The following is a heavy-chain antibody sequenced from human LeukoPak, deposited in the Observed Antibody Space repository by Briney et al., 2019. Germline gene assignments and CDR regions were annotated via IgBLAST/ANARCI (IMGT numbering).Heavy chain of an antibody. CDR2: ISSSSSYI. J-gene: IGHJ4*02. CDR3: ARDSTSGGAYYFDY. Sequence: GRSLRLSCAASGFTFSTYGMHWVRQAPGKGLEWVSSISSSSSYIYYADSVKGRFTISRDNTKNSLYLQMNSLRAEDTAVYYCARDSTSGGAYYFDYWGQGTLVTVSS. V-gene: IGHV3-21*01. CDR1: GFTFSTYG. D-gene: IGHD2-15*01.